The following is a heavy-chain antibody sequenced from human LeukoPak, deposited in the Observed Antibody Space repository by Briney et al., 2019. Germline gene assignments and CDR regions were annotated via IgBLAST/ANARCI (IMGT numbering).Heavy chain of an antibody. V-gene: IGHV3-74*01. J-gene: IGHJ4*02. CDR1: GFTFSRYW. CDR2: IKTDGTYT. D-gene: IGHD3-22*01. CDR3: ASPLFYYDSSGPGY. Sequence: GGSLRLSCAASGFTFSRYWVHWVRQAPGEGLVWVSRIKTDGTYTSNADSVKGRFTISRDNAKNSLYLQMNSLRAEDTAVYYCASPLFYYDSSGPGYWGQGTLVTVSS.